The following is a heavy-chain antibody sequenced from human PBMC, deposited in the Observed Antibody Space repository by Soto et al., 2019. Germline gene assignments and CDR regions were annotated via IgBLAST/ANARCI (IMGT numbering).Heavy chain of an antibody. V-gene: IGHV1-8*02. J-gene: IGHJ4*02. CDR1: GYTFTSYH. CDR3: SRGLGATDY. D-gene: IGHD1-26*01. CDR2: MHPHRGNS. Sequence: QVQLVQSGAEVKKPGASVKVSCKASGYTFTSYHISWVRQASGRGLEWMGWMHPHRGNSGYARKFQGRVTMTCDTSTSTAYMELSSLRSEDTAVYFGSRGLGATDYWGQGTLVTVSS.